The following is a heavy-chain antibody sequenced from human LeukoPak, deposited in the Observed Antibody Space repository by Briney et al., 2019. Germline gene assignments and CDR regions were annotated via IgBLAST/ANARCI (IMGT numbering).Heavy chain of an antibody. D-gene: IGHD2-21*02. Sequence: EASVKVSCKASGYTFTGYYMHWVRQAPGQRLEWMGWINAGNGNTKYSQKFQGRVTITRDTSASTAYMELSSLRSEDTAVYYCASCGGDCYSDAFDIWGQGTMVTVSS. V-gene: IGHV1-3*01. CDR2: INAGNGNT. J-gene: IGHJ3*02. CDR3: ASCGGDCYSDAFDI. CDR1: GYTFTGYY.